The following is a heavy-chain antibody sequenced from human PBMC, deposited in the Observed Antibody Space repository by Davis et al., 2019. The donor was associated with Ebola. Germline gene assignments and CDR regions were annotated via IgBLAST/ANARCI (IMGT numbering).Heavy chain of an antibody. D-gene: IGHD3-3*01. CDR3: ARSRITIFGGRSADYYYYYMDV. Sequence: KVSCKGSGYSFTSYWISWVRQMPGKGLEWMGRIDPSDSYTNYSPSFQGHVTISADKSISTAYLQWSSLKASDTAMYYCARSRITIFGGRSADYYYYYMDVWGKGTTVTVSS. V-gene: IGHV5-10-1*01. CDR1: GYSFTSYW. J-gene: IGHJ6*03. CDR2: IDPSDSYT.